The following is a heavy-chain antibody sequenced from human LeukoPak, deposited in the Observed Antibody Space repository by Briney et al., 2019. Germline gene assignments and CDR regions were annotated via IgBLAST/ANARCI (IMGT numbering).Heavy chain of an antibody. J-gene: IGHJ4*02. CDR2: IKQDGSEK. CDR3: ARAIPYYDYAWGSYRSGGYFDY. CDR1: GFTFSSYW. V-gene: IGHV3-7*01. Sequence: PGGSLRLSCAASGFTFSSYWMSWVRQAPGKGLEWVANIKQDGSEKYYVDSVKGRFTISRDNAKNSLYLQMNSLRAEDTAVYYCARAIPYYDYAWGSYRSGGYFDYWGQGTLVTVSS. D-gene: IGHD3-16*02.